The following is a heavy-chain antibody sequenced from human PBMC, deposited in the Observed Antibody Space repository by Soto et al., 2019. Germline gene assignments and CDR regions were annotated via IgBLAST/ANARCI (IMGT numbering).Heavy chain of an antibody. J-gene: IGHJ4*02. Sequence: EVQLGESGGGLVQPGGSLRLSCAASGFTFNSHTMNWVRQAPGKGLEWLSYISDSSSTIYYADSVKGRFTISRDNAKNSLYLQMNSLRAEDTAVYYCTRELGYWGQGTLVTVSA. CDR2: ISDSSSTI. CDR1: GFTFNSHT. V-gene: IGHV3-48*04. CDR3: TRELGY.